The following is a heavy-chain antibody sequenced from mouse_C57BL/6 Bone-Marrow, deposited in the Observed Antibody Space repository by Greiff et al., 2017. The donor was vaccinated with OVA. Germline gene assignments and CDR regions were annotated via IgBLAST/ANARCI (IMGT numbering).Heavy chain of an antibody. V-gene: IGHV3-6*01. CDR3: ARDGSYLYYFDY. J-gene: IGHJ2*01. Sequence: EVKVEESGPGLVKPSQSLSLTCSVTGYSITSGYYWNWIRQFPGNKLEWMGYISYDGSDNYNPSLKNRISITRDTSKNQFFLKLNSVTTEDTATYYCARDGSYLYYFDYWGQGTTLTVSS. CDR2: ISYDGSD. CDR1: GYSITSGYY. D-gene: IGHD1-1*02.